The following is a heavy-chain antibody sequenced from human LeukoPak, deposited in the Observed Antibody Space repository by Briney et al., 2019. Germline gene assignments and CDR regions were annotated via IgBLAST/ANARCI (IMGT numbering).Heavy chain of an antibody. CDR2: INSDGSST. J-gene: IGHJ4*02. CDR1: GFTFSSYW. D-gene: IGHD2-21*01. V-gene: IGHV3-74*01. CDR3: ARDGTIVVPHSLDY. Sequence: GGSLRLSCAASGFTFSSYWMHWVRQAPGKGLVWVSRINSDGSSTSYADSVKGRFTISRDNAKNTPYLQMNSLRAEDTAVYYCARDGTIVVPHSLDYWGQGTLVTVSS.